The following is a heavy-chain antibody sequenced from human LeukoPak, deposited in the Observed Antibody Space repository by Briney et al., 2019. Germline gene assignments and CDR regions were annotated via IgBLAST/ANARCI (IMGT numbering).Heavy chain of an antibody. Sequence: SETLSLTCTVSGGSFSSYYWSWIRQPPGKGLEWVGYLFPSGSPSHNPSLKSRVTMSADTSKSQLSLKVTSVTAADTAVYYCARAVYGSGSHFFDFWGQGILVTVSS. CDR2: LFPSGSP. J-gene: IGHJ4*02. CDR3: ARAVYGSGSHFFDF. CDR1: GGSFSSYY. V-gene: IGHV4-4*08. D-gene: IGHD3-10*01.